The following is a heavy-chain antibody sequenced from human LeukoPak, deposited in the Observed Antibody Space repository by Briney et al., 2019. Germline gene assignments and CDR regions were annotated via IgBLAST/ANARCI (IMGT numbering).Heavy chain of an antibody. D-gene: IGHD3-9*01. CDR3: AESPVLRYFDWSDY. Sequence: GGSLRLSCAASGFTFGAFWMSWVRQAPGRGLEWVASIKEDGSDKYYVDSVKGRFTISRDNAKNSLYLQMNSLRAEDTAVYYRAESPVLRYFDWSDYWGQGTLVTVSS. CDR1: GFTFGAFW. CDR2: IKEDGSDK. V-gene: IGHV3-7*03. J-gene: IGHJ4*02.